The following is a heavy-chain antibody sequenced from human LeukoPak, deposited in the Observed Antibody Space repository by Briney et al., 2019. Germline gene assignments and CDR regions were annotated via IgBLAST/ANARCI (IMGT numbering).Heavy chain of an antibody. CDR2: IYHSGST. CDR3: ARGVRTYYYGSGHDAFDI. J-gene: IGHJ3*02. Sequence: PSETLSLTCAVSGGSISSSNWWSWVRQPPGKGLEWIGEIYHSGSTNYNPSLKSRVTISVDKSKNQFSLKLSSVTAADTAVYYCARGVRTYYYGSGHDAFDIWGQGTMVTVSS. V-gene: IGHV4-4*02. D-gene: IGHD3-10*01. CDR1: GGSISSSNW.